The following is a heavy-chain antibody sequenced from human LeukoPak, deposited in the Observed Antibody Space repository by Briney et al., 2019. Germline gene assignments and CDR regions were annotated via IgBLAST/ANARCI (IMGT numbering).Heavy chain of an antibody. J-gene: IGHJ6*03. CDR1: GFTFSSYA. CDR3: AKVPSSCDYYYYMDV. CDR2: ISGSGGST. D-gene: IGHD6-13*01. V-gene: IGHV3-23*01. Sequence: GGSLRLSCAASGFTFSSYAMSWVRQAPGKGLEWVSSISGSGGSTYYADSVKGRFTISRDNSKNTLYLQMNSLRAEDTAVYYCAKVPSSCDYYYYMDVWGKGTTVTVSS.